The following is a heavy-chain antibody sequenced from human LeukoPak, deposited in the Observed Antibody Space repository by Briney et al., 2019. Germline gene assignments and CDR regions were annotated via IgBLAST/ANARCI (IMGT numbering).Heavy chain of an antibody. CDR3: AKSREGINSGFDY. J-gene: IGHJ4*02. V-gene: IGHV3-23*01. D-gene: IGHD5-24*01. CDR1: GFTFNSYD. CDR2: ITSGGTT. Sequence: GGSLRLSCAASGFTFNSYDMSWVRQAPGKGLEWVSGITSGGTTNYADSVKSRFTISRDTSRNTPYLEMDSLRVEDTAVYYCAKSREGINSGFDYWGQGTLVTVSS.